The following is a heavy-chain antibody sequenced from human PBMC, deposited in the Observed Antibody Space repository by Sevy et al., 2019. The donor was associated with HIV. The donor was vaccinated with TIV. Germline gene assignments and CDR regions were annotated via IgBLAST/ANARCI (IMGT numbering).Heavy chain of an antibody. CDR3: ARSDDYGNYGDTRGYFDY. CDR2: VWFDGYNK. J-gene: IGHJ4*02. V-gene: IGHV3-33*01. D-gene: IGHD4-17*01. Sequence: GGSLRLSCAASGFTFNSYGMHWVRQAPGKGLEWVAVVWFDGYNKYYADSVNGRFTISRDNSKNRLYLQMNSLRAEDTAVYYCARSDDYGNYGDTRGYFDYWGQGALVTVSS. CDR1: GFTFNSYG.